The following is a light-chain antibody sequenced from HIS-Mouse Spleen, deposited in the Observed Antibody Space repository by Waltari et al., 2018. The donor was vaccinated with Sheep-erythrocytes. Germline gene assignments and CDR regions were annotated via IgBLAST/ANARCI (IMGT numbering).Light chain of an antibody. CDR3: CSYAGSSTPWV. V-gene: IGLV2-23*01. CDR2: EGS. CDR1: SRDVASYNL. Sequence: QSALTQPASVSGSPGQSITISCTGTSRDVASYNLFSWYQQHPGKAPKLMIYEGSKRPSGVSNRFSGSKSGNTASLTISGLQAEDEADYYCCSYAGSSTPWVFGGGTKLTVL. J-gene: IGLJ3*02.